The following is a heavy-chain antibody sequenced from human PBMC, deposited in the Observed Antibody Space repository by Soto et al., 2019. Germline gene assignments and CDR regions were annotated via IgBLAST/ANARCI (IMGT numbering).Heavy chain of an antibody. D-gene: IGHD5-12*01. CDR3: AGVGTPINN. CDR1: GYTFTNFG. J-gene: IGHJ4*02. V-gene: IGHV1-18*03. Sequence: QVQLVQSGAEVKKPGASVKVSCKTSGYTFTNFGLSWVRQAPGQGLEWMGRISAYNGNTSYAQNFPGRVTMTTVTSSSTAYMELRRLRSVDVAVYYCAGVGTPINNWGQGTLGTVSS. CDR2: ISAYNGNT.